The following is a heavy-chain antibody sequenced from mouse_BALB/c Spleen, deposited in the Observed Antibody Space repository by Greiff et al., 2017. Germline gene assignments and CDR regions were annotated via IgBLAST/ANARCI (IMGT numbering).Heavy chain of an antibody. CDR3: ARKSTMITTRDWYFDV. J-gene: IGHJ1*01. CDR1: GFTFSSYT. V-gene: IGHV5-12-2*01. Sequence: EVKLMESGGGLVQPGGSLKLSCAASGFTFSSYTMSWVRQTPEKRLEWVAYISNGGGSTYYPDTVKGRFTISRDNAKNTLYLQMSSLKSEDTAMYYCARKSTMITTRDWYFDVWGAGTTVTVSS. CDR2: ISNGGGST. D-gene: IGHD2-4*01.